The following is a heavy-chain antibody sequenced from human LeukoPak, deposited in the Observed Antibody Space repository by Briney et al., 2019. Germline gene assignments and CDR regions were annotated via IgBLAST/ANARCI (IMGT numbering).Heavy chain of an antibody. D-gene: IGHD3-22*01. Sequence: ASVKVSCKASGGTFSSYAISWVRQAPGQGLEWMGGIIPIFGTANYAQKFQGRVTITADESTSTAYMELSSLRSEDTAVYYCARDPQRSYYDSSGYNSPYFDYWGQGTLVTVSS. CDR1: GGTFSSYA. V-gene: IGHV1-69*01. CDR3: ARDPQRSYYDSSGYNSPYFDY. CDR2: IIPIFGTA. J-gene: IGHJ4*02.